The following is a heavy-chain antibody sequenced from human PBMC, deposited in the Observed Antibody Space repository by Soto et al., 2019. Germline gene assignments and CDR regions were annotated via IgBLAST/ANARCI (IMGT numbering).Heavy chain of an antibody. V-gene: IGHV1-2*04. J-gene: IGHJ4*02. CDR3: ARGGSGSYQYDFNY. CDR1: GYTFTGYY. D-gene: IGHD3-10*01. Sequence: ASVKVSCKASGYTFTGYYMHWVRQAPGQGLEWMGWINPNSGGTNYAQKFQGWVTMTRDTSISTAYMELSRLRSNDTAVYYCARGGSGSYQYDFNYWGQEPLVTVSS. CDR2: INPNSGGT.